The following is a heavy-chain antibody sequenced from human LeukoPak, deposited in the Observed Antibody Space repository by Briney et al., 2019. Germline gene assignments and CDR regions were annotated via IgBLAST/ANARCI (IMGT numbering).Heavy chain of an antibody. CDR1: GGSFSGYY. D-gene: IGHD1-26*01. CDR2: INHSGST. J-gene: IGHJ4*02. V-gene: IGHV4-34*01. Sequence: SETLSLTCAVYGGSFSGYYWSWIRQPPGKGLEWIGEINHSGSTNYNPSLKSRVTISVDTSKNQFSLKLSSVTAADTAVYYCARTRDSGSYLYFDYWGQGTLVTVSP. CDR3: ARTRDSGSYLYFDY.